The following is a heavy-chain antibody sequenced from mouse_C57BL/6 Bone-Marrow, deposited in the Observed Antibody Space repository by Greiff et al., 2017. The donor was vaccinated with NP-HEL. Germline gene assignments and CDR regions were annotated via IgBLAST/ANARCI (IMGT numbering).Heavy chain of an antibody. J-gene: IGHJ1*03. D-gene: IGHD2-4*01. CDR3: ARCTYYDFYWYFDV. V-gene: IGHV1-9*01. CDR2: ILPGSGST. Sequence: VMLVESGAELMKPGASVKLSCKATGYTFTGYWIEWVKQRPGHGLEWIGEILPGSGSTNYNEKFKGKATFTADTSSNTAYMQLSSLTTEDSAMYYCARCTYYDFYWYFDVWGTGTTGTVSA. CDR1: GYTFTGYW.